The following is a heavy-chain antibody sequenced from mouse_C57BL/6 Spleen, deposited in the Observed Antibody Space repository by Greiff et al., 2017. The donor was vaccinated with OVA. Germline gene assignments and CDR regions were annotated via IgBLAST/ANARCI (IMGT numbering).Heavy chain of an antibody. J-gene: IGHJ1*03. V-gene: IGHV10-3*01. CDR3: VRAYYYGSSWYFDV. Sequence: EVQRVESGGGLVQPKGSLKLSCAASGFTFNTYAMHWVRQAPGKGLEWVARIRSKSSNYATYYADSVKDRFTISRDDSQSMLYLQMNNLKTEDTAMYYCVRAYYYGSSWYFDVWGTGTTVTVSS. CDR1: GFTFNTYA. CDR2: IRSKSSNYAT. D-gene: IGHD1-1*01.